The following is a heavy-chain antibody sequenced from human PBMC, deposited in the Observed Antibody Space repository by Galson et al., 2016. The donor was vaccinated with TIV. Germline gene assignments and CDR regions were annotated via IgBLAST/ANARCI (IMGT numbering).Heavy chain of an antibody. D-gene: IGHD6-6*01. CDR1: GFTFGSYG. J-gene: IGHJ5*02. CDR3: ATLPYSSPSDWFGP. V-gene: IGHV3-33*01. Sequence: SLRLSCAASGFTFGSYGMHWVRQAPGKGLEWVAVMWFDGSDIYYADSVKGRFTISRDNSKNTLYLQMNSLRAEDTALYYCATLPYSSPSDWFGPWGQGTLVTVSS. CDR2: MWFDGSDI.